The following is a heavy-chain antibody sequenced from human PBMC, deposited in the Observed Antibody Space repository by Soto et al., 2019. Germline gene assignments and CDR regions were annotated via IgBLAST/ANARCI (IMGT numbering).Heavy chain of an antibody. V-gene: IGHV3-30*03. J-gene: IGHJ6*02. Sequence: QVQLVESGGGVVQPGRSMRLSCATSGFNFSRYGMHWVRQAPGKGLEWVAVISYDGNSKYYTDSVKGRFTVSRDNSKNTLYLQMNSVRPEATAVYYCETQTQSAGGNWLLVGFYKYGMDVWGQGTTVTVTS. CDR3: ETQTQSAGGNWLLVGFYKYGMDV. CDR1: GFNFSRYG. CDR2: ISYDGNSK. D-gene: IGHD1-20*01.